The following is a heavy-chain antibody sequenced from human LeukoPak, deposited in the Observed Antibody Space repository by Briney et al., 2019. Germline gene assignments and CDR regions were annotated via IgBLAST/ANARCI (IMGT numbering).Heavy chain of an antibody. CDR3: ARDLGVLGTVAGHGGY. CDR1: GFTFSSYW. J-gene: IGHJ4*02. Sequence: PGGSLRLSCAASGFTFSSYWMHWVRQAPGKGLEWVSSISSSSSYIYYADSVKGRFTISRDNAKNSLYLQMNSLRAEDTAVYYCARDLGVLGTVAGHGGYWGQGTLVTVSS. D-gene: IGHD6-19*01. CDR2: ISSSSSYI. V-gene: IGHV3-21*01.